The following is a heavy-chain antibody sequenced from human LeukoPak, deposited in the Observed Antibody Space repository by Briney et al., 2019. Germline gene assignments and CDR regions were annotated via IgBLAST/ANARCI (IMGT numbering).Heavy chain of an antibody. CDR2: ISSRSSYI. CDR3: ARDGPNDY. J-gene: IGHJ4*02. CDR1: GFTFSSYS. Sequence: PGGSLRLSCAASGFTFSSYSMNWVRQAPGKGLEWVSSISSRSSYIYYADSVKGRFTISRDNAKNSLYLQMNSLRAEDTAVYYCARDGPNDYWGQGTLVTVSS. V-gene: IGHV3-21*01.